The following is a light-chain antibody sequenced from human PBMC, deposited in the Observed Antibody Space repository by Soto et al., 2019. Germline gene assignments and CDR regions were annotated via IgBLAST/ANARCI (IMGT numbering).Light chain of an antibody. Sequence: DIQMTQSPSTLSASVGDRVTITCRASQSISSWLAWYQQKPGKAPKLLIYKASSLESGVPSRFSGSGSETEFTLTISSLQPDDRATYYCHQYNSYSPDTFGQGTKLEIK. V-gene: IGKV1-5*03. CDR1: QSISSW. CDR3: HQYNSYSPDT. CDR2: KAS. J-gene: IGKJ2*01.